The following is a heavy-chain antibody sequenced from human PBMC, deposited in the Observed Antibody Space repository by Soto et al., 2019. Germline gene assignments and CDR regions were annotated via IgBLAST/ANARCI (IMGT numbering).Heavy chain of an antibody. CDR3: ARALRGSRGGINWFDP. V-gene: IGHV4-59*01. D-gene: IGHD3-10*01. J-gene: IGHJ5*02. Sequence: PSETLSLTCTVSGGSISSYYWSWIRQPPGKGLEWIGYIYYSGSTNYNPSLKSRVTISVDTSKSQFSLKLSSVTAAGTAVYYCARALRGSRGGINWFDPWGQGTLVTVSS. CDR1: GGSISSYY. CDR2: IYYSGST.